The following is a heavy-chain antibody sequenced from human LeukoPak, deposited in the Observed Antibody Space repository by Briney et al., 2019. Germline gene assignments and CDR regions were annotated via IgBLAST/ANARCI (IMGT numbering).Heavy chain of an antibody. V-gene: IGHV4-39*01. CDR1: GGSISSSSYY. CDR2: IYYSGTT. J-gene: IGHJ4*02. CDR3: ARATVGAARGLDY. Sequence: SETLSLTCTVSGGSISSSSYYWGWIRQPPGKGLEWIGSIYYSGTTYYNPSLKSRVTISVDTSKSQFSLKLSSVTAADTAIYYCARATVGAARGLDYWGQGILVTVSS. D-gene: IGHD2-15*01.